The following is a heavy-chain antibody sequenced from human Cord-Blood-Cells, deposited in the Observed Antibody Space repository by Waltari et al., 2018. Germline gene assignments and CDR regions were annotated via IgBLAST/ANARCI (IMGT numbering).Heavy chain of an antibody. D-gene: IGHD3-3*01. CDR1: GYTLTELS. CDR3: ATDLRSVGTIFGVAMYNWFDP. J-gene: IGHJ5*02. Sequence: QVQLVQSGAEVKKPGASVKVSCKVSGYTLTELSMHWVRPAPGNGLEWMGGFDPEDGETIYAQKFQGRVTMTEDTSTDTAYMELSSLRSEDTAVYYCATDLRSVGTIFGVAMYNWFDPWGQGTLVTVSS. V-gene: IGHV1-24*01. CDR2: FDPEDGET.